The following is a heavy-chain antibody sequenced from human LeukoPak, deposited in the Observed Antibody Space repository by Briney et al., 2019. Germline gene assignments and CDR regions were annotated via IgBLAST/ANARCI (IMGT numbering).Heavy chain of an antibody. CDR1: GGTFSRYA. J-gene: IGHJ5*02. CDR3: ASWIGGYSSSFYWFDP. D-gene: IGHD6-13*01. V-gene: IGHV1-69*04. CDR2: IIPILGIA. Sequence: SVKVSCKASGGTFSRYAISWVRQAPGQGLEWMGRIIPILGIANYAQKFQGRVTITADKSTSTAYMELSSLRSEDTAVYYCASWIGGYSSSFYWFDPWGQGTLVTVSS.